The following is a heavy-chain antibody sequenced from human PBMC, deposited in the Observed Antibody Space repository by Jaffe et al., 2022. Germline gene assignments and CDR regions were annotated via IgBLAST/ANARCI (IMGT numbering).Heavy chain of an antibody. D-gene: IGHD2-2*01. Sequence: QVQLQESGPGLVKPSETLSLTCTVSGGSISSYYWSWIRQPPGKGLEWIGYIYYSGSTNYNPSLKSRVTISVDTSKNQFSLKLSSVTAADTAVYYCARCRSTSCFAEGFDPWGQGTLVTVSS. V-gene: IGHV4-59*01. CDR1: GGSISSYY. J-gene: IGHJ5*02. CDR2: IYYSGST. CDR3: ARCRSTSCFAEGFDP.